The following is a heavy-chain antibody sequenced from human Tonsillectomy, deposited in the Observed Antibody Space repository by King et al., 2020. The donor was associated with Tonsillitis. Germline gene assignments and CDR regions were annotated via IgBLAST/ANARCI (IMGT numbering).Heavy chain of an antibody. V-gene: IGHV4-59*01. CDR1: GGSISSYY. D-gene: IGHD3-22*01. Sequence: QLQESGPGLVKPSETLSLTCTVSGGSISSYYWSWIRQPPGKGLEWIGYIYYSGSTNYNPSLKSRVTISVDTSKNQFSLKLSSVTAADTAVYYCARASRLPDDYYVGSGSWGWYFDLWGRGTLVTVSS. J-gene: IGHJ2*01. CDR3: ARASRLPDDYYVGSGSWGWYFDL. CDR2: IYYSGST.